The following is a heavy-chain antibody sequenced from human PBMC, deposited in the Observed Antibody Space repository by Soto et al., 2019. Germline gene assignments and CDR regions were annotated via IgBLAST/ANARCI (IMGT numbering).Heavy chain of an antibody. Sequence: QVQLMQSGAEVKKPGASVKVSCKASGDTFTDYYIHWVRQAPGQGLEWMGTVNPSGGHTTYAQHFLGRVTMTRDTSTSTFYMGLTSLTSDDTAVYYCARGGHVVVVTAALDYWGQGTLVTVSS. CDR1: GDTFTDYY. J-gene: IGHJ4*02. CDR2: VNPSGGHT. D-gene: IGHD2-21*02. CDR3: ARGGHVVVVTAALDY. V-gene: IGHV1-46*01.